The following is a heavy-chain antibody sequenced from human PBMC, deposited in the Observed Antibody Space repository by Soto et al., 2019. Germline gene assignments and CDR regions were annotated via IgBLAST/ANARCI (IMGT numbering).Heavy chain of an antibody. CDR3: ARGNPTVTTYAIDY. V-gene: IGHV1-18*01. CDR2: ISAYNGNT. D-gene: IGHD4-17*01. J-gene: IGHJ4*02. Sequence: ASVKVSCKASGYTFTSYGISWVRQAPGQGLEWMGWISAYNGNTNYAQKLQGRVTMNTDTSTSTAYMELRSLRSDDTAVYYCARGNPTVTTYAIDYWGQGTLVTVSS. CDR1: GYTFTSYG.